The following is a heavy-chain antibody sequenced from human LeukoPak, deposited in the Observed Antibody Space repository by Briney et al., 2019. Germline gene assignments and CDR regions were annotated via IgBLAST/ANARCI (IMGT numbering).Heavy chain of an antibody. CDR2: IYYSGST. CDR1: GGSISSSSYY. Sequence: SETLSLTCTVSGGSISSSSYYWGWIRQPPGKGLEWIGSIYYSGSTYYNPSLKSRVTISVDTSKNQFSLKLSSVTAADTAVYYCARGSSGWSPGWYFDLWGRGTLVTVSS. J-gene: IGHJ2*01. CDR3: ARGSSGWSPGWYFDL. V-gene: IGHV4-39*07. D-gene: IGHD6-19*01.